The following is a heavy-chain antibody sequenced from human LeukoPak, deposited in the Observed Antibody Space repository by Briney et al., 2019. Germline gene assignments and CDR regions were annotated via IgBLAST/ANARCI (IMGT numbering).Heavy chain of an antibody. Sequence: PGGSLRLSCAASGFTFSSYGMRWVRQAPGKGLEWVAFIRYDGSNKYYADSVKGRFTISRDNPKNTLYLQMNSLRAEDTAVYYCAKVGAAANNFDYWGQGTLVTVSS. V-gene: IGHV3-30*02. D-gene: IGHD6-13*01. CDR2: IRYDGSNK. CDR1: GFTFSSYG. J-gene: IGHJ4*02. CDR3: AKVGAAANNFDY.